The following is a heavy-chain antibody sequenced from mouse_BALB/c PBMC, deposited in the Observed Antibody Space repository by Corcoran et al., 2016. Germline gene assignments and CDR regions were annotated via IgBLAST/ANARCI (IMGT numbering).Heavy chain of an antibody. V-gene: IGHV14-3*02. J-gene: IGHJ1*01. CDR1: GFNIKDTY. Sequence: EVQLQKSGAELVKPGASVKLSGTASGFNIKDTYMHWVKQRPEQGLEWIGRIDPANGNTKYDPKFQGKATITADTYSNTAYLQLSSLTSEDTAVYYCARWDWDFDVWGAGTTVTVSS. CDR3: ARWDWDFDV. CDR2: IDPANGNT.